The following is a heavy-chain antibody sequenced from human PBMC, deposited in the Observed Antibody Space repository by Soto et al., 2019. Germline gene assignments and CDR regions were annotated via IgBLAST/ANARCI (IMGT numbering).Heavy chain of an antibody. CDR2: ISAYNGNT. CDR3: ARASAYYDSSGYRTTPLYFDY. V-gene: IGHV1-18*01. CDR1: GYTFTSYG. D-gene: IGHD3-22*01. J-gene: IGHJ4*02. Sequence: ASVKVSCKASGYTFTSYGISWVRQAPGQGLEWMGWISAYNGNTNYAQKLQGRVTMTTDTSTSTAYMELRSRRSDDTAVYYCARASAYYDSSGYRTTPLYFDYWGQGTLVTVSS.